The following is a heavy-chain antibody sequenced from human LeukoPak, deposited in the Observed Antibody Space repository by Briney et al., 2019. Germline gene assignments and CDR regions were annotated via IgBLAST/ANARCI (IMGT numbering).Heavy chain of an antibody. D-gene: IGHD3-10*01. CDR3: AKVIRGGYGMNV. Sequence: GGSLRLSCAASGFTFSSFGMNWVRQAPGKGLEWVSYISDSSSITYYADSVKGRFTISRDNAKNSLSLQLNSLRDEDTAVYFCAKVIRGGYGMNVWGQGTTVTVSS. CDR2: ISDSSSIT. CDR1: GFTFSSFG. J-gene: IGHJ6*02. V-gene: IGHV3-48*02.